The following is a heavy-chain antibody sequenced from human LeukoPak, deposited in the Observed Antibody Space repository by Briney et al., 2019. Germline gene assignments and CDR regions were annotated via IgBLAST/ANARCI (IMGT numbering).Heavy chain of an antibody. Sequence: SETLSLTCTVSGGSISSYYWSWIRQPPGKGLEWIGYLSYTGSTNYNPSLKSRVTISGDTSKNQFSLKLTSVTAADTAVYYCARGVGSYYSPLPGFDYWGQGTLVTVSS. J-gene: IGHJ4*02. CDR1: GGSISSYY. D-gene: IGHD1-26*01. CDR2: LSYTGST. CDR3: ARGVGSYYSPLPGFDY. V-gene: IGHV4-59*01.